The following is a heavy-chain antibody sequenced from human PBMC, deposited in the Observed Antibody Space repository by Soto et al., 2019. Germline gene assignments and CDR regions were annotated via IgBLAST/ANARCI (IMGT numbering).Heavy chain of an antibody. D-gene: IGHD2-21*02. J-gene: IGHJ4*02. CDR2: INHSGST. CDR1: GGSFSGYY. CDR3: AKDDVSGDGLWLVSD. V-gene: IGHV4-34*01. Sequence: SETLSLTCAVYGGSFSGYYWSWIRQPPGKGLEWIGEINHSGSTNYILSLKSRVTISVDTSKNQFSLKLRSVTAADTAVYYCAKDDVSGDGLWLVSDWGQGTPVTVSS.